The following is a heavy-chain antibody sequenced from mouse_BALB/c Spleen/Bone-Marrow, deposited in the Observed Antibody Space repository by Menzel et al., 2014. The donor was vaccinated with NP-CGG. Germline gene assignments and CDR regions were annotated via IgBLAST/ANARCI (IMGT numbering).Heavy chain of an antibody. CDR3: ARGGNFAWFAY. CDR1: GFTFSSFG. D-gene: IGHD2-1*01. V-gene: IGHV5-17*02. J-gene: IGHJ3*01. Sequence: EVMLVESGGGLVRPGGSRKLSCAASGFTFSSFGMHWVRQAPEKGLEWVAYISSGSSTIYYADTVKGRFTISRDNPKNTLFLQMTSLRSEDTAMYYCARGGNFAWFAYWGQGTLVTVSA. CDR2: ISSGSSTI.